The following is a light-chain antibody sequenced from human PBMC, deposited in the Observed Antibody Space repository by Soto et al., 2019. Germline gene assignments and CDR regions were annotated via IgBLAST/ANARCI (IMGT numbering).Light chain of an antibody. CDR1: QSVTSN. J-gene: IGKJ1*01. Sequence: EIVMTQSPATLSVSPGERATLSCRASQSVTSNLAWYQQKPGRAPRLLIYGASTRATGIPARFSGSGSGTEFTLTLSSLQSEDFAVYYCHHYNNWPPWTFGQGTKVEIK. CDR2: GAS. V-gene: IGKV3-15*01. CDR3: HHYNNWPPWT.